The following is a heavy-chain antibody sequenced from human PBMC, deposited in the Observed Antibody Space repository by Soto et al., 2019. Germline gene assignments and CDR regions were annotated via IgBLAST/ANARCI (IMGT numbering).Heavy chain of an antibody. CDR3: ARTPARIAVAGKKNAHLDY. J-gene: IGHJ4*02. D-gene: IGHD6-19*01. V-gene: IGHV3-30-3*01. CDR2: ISYDGSNK. Sequence: GGSLRLSCAASGFTFSSYAMHWVRQAPGKRLEWVAVISYDGSNKYYADSVKGRFTISRDNSKNTLYLQMNSLRAEDTAVYYCARTPARIAVAGKKNAHLDYWGQGTLVTVSS. CDR1: GFTFSSYA.